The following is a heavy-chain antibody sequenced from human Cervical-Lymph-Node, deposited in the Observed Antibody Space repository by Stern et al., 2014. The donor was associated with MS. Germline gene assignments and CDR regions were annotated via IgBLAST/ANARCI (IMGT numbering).Heavy chain of an antibody. Sequence: DQLVESGAEARAPGASMKVSCKASGYIFTDYYLHWVRQAPGQGLEWLGWINPNSGGTNYAQNFQGRVTMTRDTSISTAYMELRWLGSADKAVYYCARGSGTAYDLRGDYWGQGTLVTVSS. V-gene: IGHV1-2*02. J-gene: IGHJ4*01. D-gene: IGHD3-3*01. CDR1: GYIFTDYY. CDR3: ARGSGTAYDLRGDY. CDR2: INPNSGGT.